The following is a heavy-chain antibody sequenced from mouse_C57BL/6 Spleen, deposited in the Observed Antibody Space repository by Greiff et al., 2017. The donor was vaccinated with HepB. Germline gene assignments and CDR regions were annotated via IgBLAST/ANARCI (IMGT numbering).Heavy chain of an antibody. J-gene: IGHJ2*01. Sequence: VQRVESGPELVKPGASVKISCTASGYAFSSSWMNWVKQRPGKGLEWIGRIYPGDGDTNSNGKFKGKATLTADKSSSTAYMELSSLASEDSAVYFCARGGSYGYWGQGTTVTVSS. D-gene: IGHD1-1*02. CDR1: GYAFSSSW. CDR2: IYPGDGDT. V-gene: IGHV1-82*01. CDR3: ARGGSYGY.